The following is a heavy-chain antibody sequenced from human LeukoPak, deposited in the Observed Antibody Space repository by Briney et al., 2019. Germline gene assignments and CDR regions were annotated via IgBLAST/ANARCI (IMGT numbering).Heavy chain of an antibody. CDR2: INPSGGST. CDR1: GYTFTSYG. J-gene: IGHJ4*02. Sequence: ASVKVSCKASGYTFTSYGISWVRQAPGQGLERMGIINPSGGSTSYAQKFQGRVTMTRDTSTSTVYMELSSLRSEDTAVYYCAIRDGYNYNYFDYWGQGTLVTVSS. V-gene: IGHV1-46*01. CDR3: AIRDGYNYNYFDY. D-gene: IGHD5-24*01.